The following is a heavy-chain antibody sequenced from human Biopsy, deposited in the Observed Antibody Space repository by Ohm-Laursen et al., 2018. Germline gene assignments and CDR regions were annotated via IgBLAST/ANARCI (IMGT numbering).Heavy chain of an antibody. CDR2: IYTSGSP. V-gene: IGHV4-4*07. CDR3: ARGTGRYYVYGAYDI. D-gene: IGHD1-26*01. Sequence: GTLSLTCTVSGDSINNYYWSWIRQPAGKGLEWIGRIYTSGSPNYNLSLESRVTMSVDTSKNQFSLNLRSVTAADTAVYYCARGTGRYYVYGAYDIWGQGTVVTVSS. J-gene: IGHJ3*02. CDR1: GDSINNYY.